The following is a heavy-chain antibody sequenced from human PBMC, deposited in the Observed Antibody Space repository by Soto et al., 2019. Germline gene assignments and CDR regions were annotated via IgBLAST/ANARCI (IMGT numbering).Heavy chain of an antibody. D-gene: IGHD6-13*01. J-gene: IGHJ6*03. V-gene: IGHV3-64*01. CDR2: ISNNGAHT. Sequence: EAQLVESGGGLVQPGGSLRLSCAASGFTFSNYEMHWVRQAPGKGLEYVSGISNNGAHTDYAKSVKGRFTISRDNSENXXYLXXXSLRAEDMALYYCARRGYGSRWPNVYMDVWGKGTTVTVSS. CDR3: ARRGYGSRWPNVYMDV. CDR1: GFTFSNYE.